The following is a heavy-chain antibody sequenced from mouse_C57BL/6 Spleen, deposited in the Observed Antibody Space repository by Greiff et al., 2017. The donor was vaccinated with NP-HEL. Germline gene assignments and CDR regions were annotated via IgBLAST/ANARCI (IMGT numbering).Heavy chain of an antibody. D-gene: IGHD2-5*01. CDR1: GFSLTSYG. CDR3: AKTGLYYSNFPYAMDY. V-gene: IGHV2-5*01. Sequence: VQLQQSGPGLVQPSPSLYITCTVSGFSLTSYGVHWVRQSPGKGLEWLGVIWRGGSTDYNAAFMSRLSITKDNSKSQVFFKMNRLQADDTAIYYCAKTGLYYSNFPYAMDYWGQGTSVTVSS. CDR2: IWRGGST. J-gene: IGHJ4*01.